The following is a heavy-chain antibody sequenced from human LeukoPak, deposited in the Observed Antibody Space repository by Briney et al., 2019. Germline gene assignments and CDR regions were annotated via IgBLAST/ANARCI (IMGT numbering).Heavy chain of an antibody. J-gene: IGHJ4*02. D-gene: IGHD6-19*01. CDR1: GFTFSSYA. Sequence: GGSLRLSCAASGFTFSSYAMSWIRQAPGKGLEWVSPISGSGSSTYYADSVKGRFTISRDNSKNTLYPQMNSLRAEDTAVYYCAKGVAVASPYYFDYWGQGTLVTVSS. CDR2: ISGSGSST. V-gene: IGHV3-23*01. CDR3: AKGVAVASPYYFDY.